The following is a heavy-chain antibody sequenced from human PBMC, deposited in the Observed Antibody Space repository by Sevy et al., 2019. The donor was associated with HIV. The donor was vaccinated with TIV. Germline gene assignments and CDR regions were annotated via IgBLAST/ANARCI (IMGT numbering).Heavy chain of an antibody. D-gene: IGHD6-13*01. Sequence: ASVKVSCKASGGTFSSYAISWVRQAPGQGLEWMGGIIPIFGTANYAQMFQGRVTITADESTSTAYMELSSLRSEDTAVYYCARGGGIAQHYYYYYMDVWGKGTTVTVSS. V-gene: IGHV1-69*13. J-gene: IGHJ6*03. CDR3: ARGGGIAQHYYYYYMDV. CDR1: GGTFSSYA. CDR2: IIPIFGTA.